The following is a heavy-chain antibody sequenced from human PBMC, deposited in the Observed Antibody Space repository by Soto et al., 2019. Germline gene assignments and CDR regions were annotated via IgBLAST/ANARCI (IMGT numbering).Heavy chain of an antibody. J-gene: IGHJ6*02. CDR1: GFTFSGYA. Sequence: GGSLRLSCAASGFTFSGYAMNWVRQAPGKGLEWVSGIRGSGSRTYYADSVKGRFTISRDNSKNTLYLQMNSLRVEDTAVYYCAKVHGDYDFYYYYGMDVWGQGTTVTVSS. CDR2: IRGSGSRT. D-gene: IGHD4-17*01. V-gene: IGHV3-23*01. CDR3: AKVHGDYDFYYYYGMDV.